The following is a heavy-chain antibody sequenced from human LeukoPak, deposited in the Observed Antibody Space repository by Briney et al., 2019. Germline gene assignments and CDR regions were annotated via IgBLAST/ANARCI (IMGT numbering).Heavy chain of an antibody. J-gene: IGHJ6*03. CDR2: IYYSGST. CDR1: GSSISSSTYY. D-gene: IGHD1-26*01. Sequence: PSETLSLTCTVSGSSISSSTYYWGWIRQPPGKGLKWIGNIYYSGSTYYNPSLKSRVTISVDTSKNQFSLKLSSVTAADTAVYYCASPSNSGSYQLPHYYYYMDVWGKGTTVTVSS. V-gene: IGHV4-39*01. CDR3: ASPSNSGSYQLPHYYYYMDV.